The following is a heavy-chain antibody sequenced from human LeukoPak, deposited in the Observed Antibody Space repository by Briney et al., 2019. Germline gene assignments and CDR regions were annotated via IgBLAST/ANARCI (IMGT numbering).Heavy chain of an antibody. J-gene: IGHJ4*02. CDR2: IYNSGST. CDR3: ARSGNGWSHTDY. D-gene: IGHD6-19*01. CDR1: GGSISSYC. V-gene: IGHV4-59*01. Sequence: SETLSLTCTVSGGSISSYCWSWIRQPPGKGLEWIGYIYNSGSTNYNPSLKSRVTISVDTSKNQFSLKLNSVTAADTAVYYCARSGNGWSHTDYWGQGTLVTVSS.